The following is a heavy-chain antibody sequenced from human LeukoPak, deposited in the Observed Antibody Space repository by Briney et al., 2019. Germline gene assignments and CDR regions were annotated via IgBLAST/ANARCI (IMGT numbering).Heavy chain of an antibody. D-gene: IGHD2-2*01. CDR1: GYTFTGYY. V-gene: IGHV1-2*02. CDR3: ASAGVVVPAEYPNVYSSGPIYGMDV. J-gene: IGHJ6*02. CDR2: INPNSGGT. Sequence: ASVKVSCKVSGYTFTGYYMHWVRQAPGQGLEWMGWINPNSGGTNYAQKFQGRVTMTRDTSISTAYMELSRLRSDDTAVYYCASAGVVVPAEYPNVYSSGPIYGMDVWGQGTTVTVSS.